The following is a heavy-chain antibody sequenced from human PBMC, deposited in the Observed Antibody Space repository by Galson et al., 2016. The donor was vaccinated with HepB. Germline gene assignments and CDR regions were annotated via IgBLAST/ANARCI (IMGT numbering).Heavy chain of an antibody. Sequence: SVKVSCKASGGTFSNFAISWLRQAPGQGLAWMGAISPLFGATNNAQKFQGRVTTTADKSTTTVYMDLSSLRSEDTAVYYCAGGGGQCCFFDIWGRGTLITVSS. J-gene: IGHJ2*01. D-gene: IGHD6-19*01. CDR3: AGGGGQCCFFDI. CDR1: GGTFSNFA. CDR2: ISPLFGAT. V-gene: IGHV1-69*06.